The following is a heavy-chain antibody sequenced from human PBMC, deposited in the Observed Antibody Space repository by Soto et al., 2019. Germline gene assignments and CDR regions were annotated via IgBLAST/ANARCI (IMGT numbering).Heavy chain of an antibody. CDR2: ISYDGSNK. J-gene: IGHJ4*02. Sequence: GGSLRLSCAASGFTFSSYAMHWVRQAPGKGLEWVAVISYDGSNKYYADSVKGRFTISRDNSKNTLYLQMNSLRAEDTAVYYCARGTTYYDILTGPFDYWGQGTLVTVSS. CDR1: GFTFSSYA. D-gene: IGHD3-9*01. V-gene: IGHV3-30-3*01. CDR3: ARGTTYYDILTGPFDY.